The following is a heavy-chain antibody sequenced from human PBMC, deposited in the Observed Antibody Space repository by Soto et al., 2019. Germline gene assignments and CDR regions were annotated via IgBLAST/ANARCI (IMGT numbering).Heavy chain of an antibody. J-gene: IGHJ6*03. CDR3: AIPAGYPDYYYYYMDV. CDR2: INHSGST. Sequence: SETLSLTCAVYGGSFSGYYWSWIRQPPGKGLEWIGEINHSGSTNYNPSLKSRVTISVDTSKNQFSLKLSSVTAADTAVYYCAIPAGYPDYYYYYMDVWGKGTTVTVSS. V-gene: IGHV4-34*01. D-gene: IGHD3-16*02. CDR1: GGSFSGYY.